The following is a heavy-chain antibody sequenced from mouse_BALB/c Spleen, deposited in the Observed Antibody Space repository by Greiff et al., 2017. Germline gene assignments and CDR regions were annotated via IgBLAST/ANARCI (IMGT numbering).Heavy chain of an antibody. D-gene: IGHD1-1*01. CDR2: IDPENGDT. CDR1: GFNIKDYY. CDR3: NAWYYGSSYCFGY. Sequence: VQLQQSGAELVRSGASVKLSCTASGFNIKDYYMHWVKQRPEQGLEWIGWIDPENGDTEYAPKFQGKATMTADTSSNTAYLQLSSLTSEDTAVYACNAWYYGSSYCFGYWGQGTTVTVSA. J-gene: IGHJ2*01. V-gene: IGHV14-4*02.